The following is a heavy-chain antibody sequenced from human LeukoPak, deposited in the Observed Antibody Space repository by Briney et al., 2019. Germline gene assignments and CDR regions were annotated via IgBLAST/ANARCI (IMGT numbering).Heavy chain of an antibody. V-gene: IGHV1-69*13. CDR1: GYTFTSYD. D-gene: IGHD1-1*01. CDR3: ARGEEVPV. CDR2: IIPIFGTA. Sequence: SVKVSCKASGYTFTSYDINWVRQATGQGLEWMGGIIPIFGTANYAQKFQGRVTITADESTSTAYMELSSLRSEDTAVYYCARGEEVPVWGQGTMVTVSS. J-gene: IGHJ3*01.